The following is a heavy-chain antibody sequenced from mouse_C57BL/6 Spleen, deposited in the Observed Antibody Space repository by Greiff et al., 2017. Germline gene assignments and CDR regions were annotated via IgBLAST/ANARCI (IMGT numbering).Heavy chain of an antibody. Sequence: EVQLQQSGPELVKPGASVKISCKASGYTFTDYYMNWVKQSHGKSLEWIGDINPNNGGTCYTQKVKGKATLTVDKSSSTAYMELRSLTSEDSAGYYCAREWSNPLYAMDYWGQGTSVTVSS. CDR3: AREWSNPLYAMDY. D-gene: IGHD2-5*01. J-gene: IGHJ4*01. CDR1: GYTFTDYY. CDR2: INPNNGGT. V-gene: IGHV1-26*01.